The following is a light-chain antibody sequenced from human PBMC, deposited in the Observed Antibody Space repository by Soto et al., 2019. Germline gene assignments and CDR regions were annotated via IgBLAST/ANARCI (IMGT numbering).Light chain of an antibody. CDR2: EAS. CDR1: QGISSA. V-gene: IGKV1-13*02. Sequence: AIQLTQSPSSLSASVGDRVTITCRASQGISSALAWYQQKPGKAPKLLIYEASSLESGVPSRFSGSGSGTEFTLTISSLQPDDFATYYCQQYNSYSYTFGQGTKLEIK. J-gene: IGKJ2*01. CDR3: QQYNSYSYT.